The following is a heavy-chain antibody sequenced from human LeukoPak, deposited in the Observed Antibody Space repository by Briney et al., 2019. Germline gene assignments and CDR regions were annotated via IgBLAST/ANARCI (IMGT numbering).Heavy chain of an antibody. CDR2: INHSGMT. CDR1: GGSFSGYY. V-gene: IGHV4-34*01. CDR3: ARGGTGQTGRTEWFVP. Sequence: PSETLSLTCSVYGGSFSGYYWSWISQPPGKGLDWIGEINHSGMTNYNPSLKSRVTISVDTSKNQFSVKLSSVTAADTAVYYCARGGTGQTGRTEWFVPWGQGTVVPVSS. J-gene: IGHJ5*02. D-gene: IGHD1-14*01.